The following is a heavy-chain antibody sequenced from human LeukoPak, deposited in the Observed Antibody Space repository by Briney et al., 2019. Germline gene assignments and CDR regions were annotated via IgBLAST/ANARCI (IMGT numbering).Heavy chain of an antibody. CDR1: GFTFSSFA. CDR2: IWYDGSNK. D-gene: IGHD2/OR15-2a*01. V-gene: IGHV3-30*02. CDR3: AKDPYCSTTACYSMGWFDP. Sequence: GGSLRLSCAPSGFTFSSFAMHWVRQAPGKGLEWVAFIWYDGSNKYYADSVKGRFTVSRDNSKNTVYLQMNSLRPEDTAVYYCAKDPYCSTTACYSMGWFDPWGQGTLVTVSS. J-gene: IGHJ5*02.